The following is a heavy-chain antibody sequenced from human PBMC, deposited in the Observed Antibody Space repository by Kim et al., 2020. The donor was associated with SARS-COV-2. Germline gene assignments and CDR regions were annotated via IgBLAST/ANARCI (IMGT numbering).Heavy chain of an antibody. CDR1: GGSISSGSYY. V-gene: IGHV4-61*02. CDR2: IYTSGST. Sequence: SETLSLTCTVSGGSISSGSYYWSWIRQPAGKGLEWIGRIYTSGSTNYNPSLKSRVTISVDTSKNQFSLKLSSVTAADTAVYYCARGGIVVVPAAPKGAVPDAFDIWGQGTMVTVSS. J-gene: IGHJ3*02. D-gene: IGHD2-2*01. CDR3: ARGGIVVVPAAPKGAVPDAFDI.